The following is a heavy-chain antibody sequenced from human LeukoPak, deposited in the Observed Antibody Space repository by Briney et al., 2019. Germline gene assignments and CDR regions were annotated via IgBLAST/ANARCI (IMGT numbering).Heavy chain of an antibody. CDR3: AREGIAAAGIALVDY. Sequence: SETLSLTCTVPGGSISSGDYYWSWIRQPPGKGLEWIGYIYYSGSTYYNPSLKSRVTISVDTSKNQFSLKLSSVTAADTAVYYCAREGIAAAGIALVDYWGQGTLVTVSS. V-gene: IGHV4-30-4*01. D-gene: IGHD6-13*01. CDR2: IYYSGST. CDR1: GGSISSGDYY. J-gene: IGHJ4*02.